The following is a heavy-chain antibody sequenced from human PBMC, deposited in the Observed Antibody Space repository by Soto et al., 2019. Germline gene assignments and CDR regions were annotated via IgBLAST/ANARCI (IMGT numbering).Heavy chain of an antibody. CDR3: ARVEVNYGDYSYYGMDV. V-gene: IGHV3-48*02. J-gene: IGHJ6*02. CDR2: ISSSSSTI. Sequence: PGGSLRLSCAASGFTFSSYSINWVRQAPGKGLEWVSYISSSSSTIYYADSVKGRFTISRDNAKNSLYLQMNSLRDEDTAVYYCARVEVNYGDYSYYGMDVWGQGTTVTVSS. D-gene: IGHD4-17*01. CDR1: GFTFSSYS.